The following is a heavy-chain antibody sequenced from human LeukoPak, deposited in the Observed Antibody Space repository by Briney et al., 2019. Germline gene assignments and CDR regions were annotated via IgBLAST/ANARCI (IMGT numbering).Heavy chain of an antibody. D-gene: IGHD5-18*01. CDR1: GFTFSNYE. Sequence: GGSLRLSCAASGFTFSNYEMNWDRQAPGKGLEWVSYISSSGSTIWYADSVKGRFTISRDNAKNSLYLQMNSLRAEDSAVYYCARDIANMPGRDSYGYDYWGQGTLVTVSS. CDR3: ARDIANMPGRDSYGYDY. J-gene: IGHJ4*02. CDR2: ISSSGSTI. V-gene: IGHV3-48*03.